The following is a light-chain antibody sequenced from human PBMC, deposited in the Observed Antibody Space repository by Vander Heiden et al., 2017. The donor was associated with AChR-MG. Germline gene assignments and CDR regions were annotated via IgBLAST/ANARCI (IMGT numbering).Light chain of an antibody. CDR2: AAS. Sequence: DIQMTQSPSSLSASVGDRVTITCRASQSISSYLNWYQQKPGKAPKLLIYAASSLHRGVPSRFSGSASGTDFTLTISRLQPEDFATYYCQHSDTTPRLTFGGRTKVEIK. J-gene: IGKJ4*01. CDR1: QSISSY. CDR3: QHSDTTPRLT. V-gene: IGKV1-39*01.